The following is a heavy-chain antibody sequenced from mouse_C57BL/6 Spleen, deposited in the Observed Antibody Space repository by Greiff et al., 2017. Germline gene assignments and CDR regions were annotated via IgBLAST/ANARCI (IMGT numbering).Heavy chain of an antibody. CDR3: ARFDYDGYFDV. V-gene: IGHV1-52*01. CDR1: GYTFTSYW. Sequence: VQLQQPGAELVRPGSSVKLSCKASGYTFTSYWMHWVKQRPIQGLEWIGNIDPSDSETPYNQKFKDKATLTVDKSSSTAYMQLSSLTSEDSAVYYCARFDYDGYFDVWGTGTTVTVSS. CDR2: IDPSDSET. J-gene: IGHJ1*03. D-gene: IGHD2-4*01.